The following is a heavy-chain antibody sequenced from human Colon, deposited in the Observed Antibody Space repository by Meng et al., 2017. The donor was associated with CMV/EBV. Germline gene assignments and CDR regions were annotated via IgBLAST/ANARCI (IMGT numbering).Heavy chain of an antibody. V-gene: IGHV4-59*01. J-gene: IGHJ4*02. CDR1: GGSLNGYY. Sequence: SETLSLTCTVSGGSLNGYYWSWIRQTPGRGLEWIGYIFFSGRTDYNPSVKSRVSLSVDTSKRQFSLQLRSVTAADTAVYYCARVVKSSFGDLLPYYFDFWGQGTLVTVSS. CDR2: IFFSGRT. D-gene: IGHD3-10*01. CDR3: ARVVKSSFGDLLPYYFDF.